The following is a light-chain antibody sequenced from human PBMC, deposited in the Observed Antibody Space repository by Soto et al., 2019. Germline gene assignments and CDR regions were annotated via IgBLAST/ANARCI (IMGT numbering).Light chain of an antibody. CDR2: DAS. J-gene: IGKJ4*01. V-gene: IGKV3-11*01. Sequence: EIGLTQSPATLSLSPGERATLSCRARQSVSSYLAWYQQKPGQAPRLLIYDASNRATGIPARFSGSGSGTDFTLTIISLEPEDFAVYYCQQRSNWPPLTFGGGNQVEIK. CDR3: QQRSNWPPLT. CDR1: QSVSSY.